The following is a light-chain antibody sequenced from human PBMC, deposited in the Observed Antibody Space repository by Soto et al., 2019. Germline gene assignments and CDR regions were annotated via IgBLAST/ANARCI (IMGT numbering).Light chain of an antibody. CDR2: GAS. J-gene: IGKJ1*01. CDR1: QSVSSNY. Sequence: IVLTQSPGTLSLSPGERATLSCRASQSVSSNYLAWYQHKPGQAPRLLIYGASSRATGIPDRFSGSGSGTDFTLTISRLEPEDFAVYYCQQYGTSLRTLGQGTKADIK. V-gene: IGKV3-20*01. CDR3: QQYGTSLRT.